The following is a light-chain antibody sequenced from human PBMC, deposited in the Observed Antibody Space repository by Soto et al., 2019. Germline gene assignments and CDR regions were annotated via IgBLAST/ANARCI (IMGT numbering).Light chain of an antibody. V-gene: IGKV1-5*03. Sequence: DIQVTQSPSTLSASVGDRITITCRASQSINDWLAWYQQKPGKAPKLLIFRASYLKSGVPSRFTGSGYGTDFTLTISSLQPDDFANYYCQQYSSYSGTFGQGTKVEIK. CDR3: QQYSSYSGT. J-gene: IGKJ1*01. CDR2: RAS. CDR1: QSINDW.